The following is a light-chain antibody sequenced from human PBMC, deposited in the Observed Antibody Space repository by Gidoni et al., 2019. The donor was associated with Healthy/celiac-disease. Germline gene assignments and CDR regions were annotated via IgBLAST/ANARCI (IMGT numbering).Light chain of an antibody. CDR3: QQYGSSRT. CDR2: SAS. Sequence: EIVLTPSTGTLSLSPGERATLSFRAIQSVTHRYLAWSQQKPGQAPRLLIYSASSRATGIPDRFSGSGSGTDFTLTISRLEPEDFAVYYCQQYGSSRTFXQXTKVEIK. J-gene: IGKJ1*01. V-gene: IGKV3-20*01. CDR1: QSVTHRY.